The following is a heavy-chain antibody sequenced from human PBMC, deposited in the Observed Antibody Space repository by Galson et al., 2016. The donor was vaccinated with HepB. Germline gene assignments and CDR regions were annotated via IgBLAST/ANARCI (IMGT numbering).Heavy chain of an antibody. J-gene: IGHJ4*02. CDR2: IYYTGST. CDR3: ATAPGITVAGIYFFDY. CDR1: GFTFSSYA. V-gene: IGHV4-4*02. D-gene: IGHD6-19*01. Sequence: SLRLSCAASGFTFSSYAMHWVRQPPGKGLEWIGEIYYTGSTNYNPSLKSRVTISVDKSKNQVSLSLTSVTAADTAVYYCATAPGITVAGIYFFDYWGQGILVTVSS.